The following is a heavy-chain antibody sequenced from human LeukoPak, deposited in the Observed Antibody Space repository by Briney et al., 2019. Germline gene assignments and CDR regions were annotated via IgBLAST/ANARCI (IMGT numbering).Heavy chain of an antibody. Sequence: GGSLRLSCAASGFAFSTFALSWVRQSPVRGLEWVAATSGNGAKTFYADSVKGRFTISRDNSKNTLNLQMTSLRVGDAAVYYCVKDLAYAFDKWGQGTLVTVSS. J-gene: IGHJ4*02. CDR3: VKDLAYAFDK. V-gene: IGHV3-23*01. CDR2: TSGNGAKT. D-gene: IGHD3-3*02. CDR1: GFAFSTFA.